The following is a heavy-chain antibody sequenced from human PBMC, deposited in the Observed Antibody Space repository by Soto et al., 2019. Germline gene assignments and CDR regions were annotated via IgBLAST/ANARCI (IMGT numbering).Heavy chain of an antibody. Sequence: GWSLRLCCAASGVTLSSYEMHWVCQAPGKGLEWVSYIWYDGSNKYYADSVKGRFTISRDNSKNTLYLQMNSLRAEDTAVYYCARWEGYCSSTSCYIYYYGMDVSGQGPTVTVYS. CDR3: ARWEGYCSSTSCYIYYYGMDV. D-gene: IGHD2-2*02. CDR2: IWYDGSNK. J-gene: IGHJ6*02. CDR1: GVTLSSYE. V-gene: IGHV3-33*01.